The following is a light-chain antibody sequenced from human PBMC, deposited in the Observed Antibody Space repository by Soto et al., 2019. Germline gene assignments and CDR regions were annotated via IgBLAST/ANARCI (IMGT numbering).Light chain of an antibody. J-gene: IGLJ1*01. CDR2: TTN. CDR1: SSNIGTSS. CDR3: AAWDDSLNGHV. Sequence: QSVLTQPHSASGTPGQRVTISCSGSSSNIGTSSAHWFQQLPGTAPKLLISTTNQRPSAVHERFSGSKSGTSASLAISGLQSEDEADYYCAAWDDSLNGHVFGTGTKLTVL. V-gene: IGLV1-44*01.